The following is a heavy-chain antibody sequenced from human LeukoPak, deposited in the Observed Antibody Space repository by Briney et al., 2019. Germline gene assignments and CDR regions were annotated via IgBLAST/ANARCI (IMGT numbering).Heavy chain of an antibody. CDR1: GYTFTSYG. D-gene: IGHD3-22*01. CDR2: ISAYNGNT. CDR3: ARDTGTMIVAEGGWFDP. J-gene: IGHJ5*02. V-gene: IGHV1-18*01. Sequence: ASVKVSCKASGYTFTSYGISWVRQAPGQGLEWMGWISAYNGNTNYAQKLQGRVTMTTDTSTSTAYMELRSLRSDDTAVYYCARDTGTMIVAEGGWFDPWGQGTLVTVSS.